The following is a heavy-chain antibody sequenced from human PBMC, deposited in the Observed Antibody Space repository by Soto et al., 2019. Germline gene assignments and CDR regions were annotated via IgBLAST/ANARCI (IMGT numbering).Heavy chain of an antibody. CDR1: GFTFSPFA. CDR3: VTERRNYEFDY. CDR2: IWNGRNSE. V-gene: IGHV3-33*01. Sequence: QVQLVESGGGVVKPGRSLRLSCAASGFTFSPFAMHWVRQSPGKGLEWVAVIWNGRNSEDYADSVKGRFTISRDNSRNTLYLQMNSLRAEDTAMYYCVTERRNYEFDYWGQGILVTVSS. D-gene: IGHD1-7*01. J-gene: IGHJ4*02.